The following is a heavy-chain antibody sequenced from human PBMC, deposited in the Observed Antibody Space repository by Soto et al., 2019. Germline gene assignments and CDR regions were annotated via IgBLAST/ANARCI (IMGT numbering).Heavy chain of an antibody. D-gene: IGHD1-20*01. Sequence: SETLSLTCAVSGGSISSRSCCWGWIRQPPGKGLEWIGYIYYSGITNYNPSLKSRVTISVDTSKNQFSLKLSSVTAADTAVYYCARYKSNYYYGMDVWGQGTTVTVSS. CDR1: GGSISSRSCC. CDR3: ARYKSNYYYGMDV. V-gene: IGHV4-61*01. CDR2: IYYSGIT. J-gene: IGHJ6*02.